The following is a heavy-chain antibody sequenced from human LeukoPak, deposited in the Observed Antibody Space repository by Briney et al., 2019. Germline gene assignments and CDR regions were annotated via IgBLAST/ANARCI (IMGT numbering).Heavy chain of an antibody. CDR3: AHRPGRIAVAGGGYFDY. Sequence: SGPTLVKPTQTLTLICTFSGFSLSTSGVGVGWIRQPPGKALEWLALIYWNDDKRYSPSLKSRLTITKDTSKNQVVLTMTNVDPVDTATYYCAHRPGRIAVAGGGYFDYWGQGTLVTVSS. V-gene: IGHV2-5*01. J-gene: IGHJ4*02. CDR1: GFSLSTSGVG. D-gene: IGHD6-19*01. CDR2: IYWNDDK.